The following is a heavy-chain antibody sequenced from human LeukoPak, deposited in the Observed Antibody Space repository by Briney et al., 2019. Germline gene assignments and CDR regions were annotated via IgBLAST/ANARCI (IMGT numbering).Heavy chain of an antibody. CDR1: GFTFSGSA. Sequence: PGGSLRLSCAASGFTFSGSAMHWVRQASGKGLEWVGRIRSKANSYATAYAASVKGRFTISRGDSKNTAYLQMNSLKTEDTAVYYCTRRKHDYGENYYYYYYMDVWGKGTTVTVSS. CDR2: IRSKANSYAT. V-gene: IGHV3-73*01. D-gene: IGHD4-17*01. J-gene: IGHJ6*03. CDR3: TRRKHDYGENYYYYYYMDV.